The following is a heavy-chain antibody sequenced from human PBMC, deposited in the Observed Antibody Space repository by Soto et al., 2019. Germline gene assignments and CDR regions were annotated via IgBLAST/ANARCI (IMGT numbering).Heavy chain of an antibody. CDR2: ISYEGGTK. V-gene: IGHV3-30-3*01. CDR1: GFTFSAYA. J-gene: IGHJ3*02. D-gene: IGHD1-7*01. Sequence: GGSLRLSCAASGFTFSAYAMHWVRQAPGKGLEWVALISYEGGTKYYTDSVQGRFTVSRDNRKNTLYLQMSSLRIEDTAVYYCATVGGTYAFDIWGQGTVVTVSS. CDR3: ATVGGTYAFDI.